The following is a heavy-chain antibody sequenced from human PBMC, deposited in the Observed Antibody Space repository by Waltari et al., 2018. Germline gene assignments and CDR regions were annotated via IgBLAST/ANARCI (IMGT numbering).Heavy chain of an antibody. D-gene: IGHD2-2*01. V-gene: IGHV3-7*01. Sequence: EVPLVESGGGLVQPGGSLRLSCRASGFTFSRYWMSWVRQTPGKVLEWVANINYDGSQKYYVDSVKGRFTISRDNARNSVYLQMNSLRVEDTAVYYCAKSRGFEYWGQGTLITVSS. CDR2: INYDGSQK. J-gene: IGHJ4*02. CDR3: AKSRGFEY. CDR1: GFTFSRYW.